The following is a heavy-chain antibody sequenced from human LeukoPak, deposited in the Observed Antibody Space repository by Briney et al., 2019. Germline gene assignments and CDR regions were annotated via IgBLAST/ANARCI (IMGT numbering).Heavy chain of an antibody. V-gene: IGHV3-15*01. CDR3: TTTNVVATISPDY. D-gene: IGHD5-12*01. CDR1: GFTFSNAW. J-gene: IGHJ4*02. Sequence: PGGSLRLSCAASGFTFSNAWMSWVRQAPGKGLEWVGRIKSKTDGGTTDYAAPVKGRLTISRDDSKNTLYLQMNSPKTEDTAVYYCTTTNVVATISPDYWGQGTLVTVSS. CDR2: IKSKTDGGTT.